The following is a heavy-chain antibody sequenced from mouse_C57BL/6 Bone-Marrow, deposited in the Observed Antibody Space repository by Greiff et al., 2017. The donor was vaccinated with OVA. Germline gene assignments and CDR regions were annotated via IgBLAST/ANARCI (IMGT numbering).Heavy chain of an antibody. J-gene: IGHJ2*01. Sequence: VQLQESGAELVKPGASVKLSCKASGYTFTSYWMHWVKQRPGQGLEWIGMIHPNSGSTNYNEKFKSKATLTVDKSSSKAYMQLSRLTSADSAVYYCSRHGSPYFDYWGQGTTLTVSS. D-gene: IGHD1-1*01. CDR2: IHPNSGST. V-gene: IGHV1-64*01. CDR3: SRHGSPYFDY. CDR1: GYTFTSYW.